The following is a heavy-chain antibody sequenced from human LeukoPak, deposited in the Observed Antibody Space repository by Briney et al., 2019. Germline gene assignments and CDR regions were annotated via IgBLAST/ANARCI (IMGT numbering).Heavy chain of an antibody. V-gene: IGHV3-21*01. CDR2: ISSSSSYI. CDR1: GFTFSSYT. Sequence: GGSLRLSCVASGFTFSSYTMNWVRQAPGKGLEWVSSISSSSSYIYYADSVKGRFTISRYNAKNSLYLQMNSLRAEDTAVYYCARDGSGYSDPVDYWGQGTLVTVSS. D-gene: IGHD3-22*01. J-gene: IGHJ4*02. CDR3: ARDGSGYSDPVDY.